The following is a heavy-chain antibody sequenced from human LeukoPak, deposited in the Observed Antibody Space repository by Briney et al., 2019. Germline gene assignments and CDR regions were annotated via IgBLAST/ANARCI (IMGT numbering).Heavy chain of an antibody. Sequence: GRSLRLSCAASGFTFSSYGMHWVRQAPGKGLEWVAVISYDGSNKYYADSVKGRFTISRDNSKNTLYLQMNSLRAEDTAVYYCVKGDWATGYFDYWGQGTLVTVSS. CDR2: ISYDGSNK. D-gene: IGHD3/OR15-3a*01. V-gene: IGHV3-30*18. J-gene: IGHJ4*02. CDR3: VKGDWATGYFDY. CDR1: GFTFSSYG.